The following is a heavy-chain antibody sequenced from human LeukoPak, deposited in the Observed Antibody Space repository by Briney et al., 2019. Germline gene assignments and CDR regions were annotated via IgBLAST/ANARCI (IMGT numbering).Heavy chain of an antibody. CDR2: ISYDGSNK. J-gene: IGHJ4*02. CDR1: GFTFSSYG. D-gene: IGHD6-13*01. Sequence: PGGSLRLSCAASGFTFSSYGMHWVRQAPGKGLEWVAVISYDGSNKYYADSVKGRFTISRDNSKNTLYLQMNGLRAEDTAVYYCAKEIHSSSWYILDYWGQGTLVTVSS. V-gene: IGHV3-30*18. CDR3: AKEIHSSSWYILDY.